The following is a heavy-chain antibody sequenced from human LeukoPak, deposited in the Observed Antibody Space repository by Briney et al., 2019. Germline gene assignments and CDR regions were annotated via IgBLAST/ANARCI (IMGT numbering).Heavy chain of an antibody. CDR3: ARGGVDYYYYYGMDV. CDR2: ISAYNGNT. CDR1: GFTFTSYG. Sequence: GGSLRLSCAASGFTFTSYGISWVRQAPGQGLEWMGWISAYNGNTNYAQKLQGRVTMTTDTSTSTAYMELRSLRSDDTAVYYCARGGVDYYYYYGMDVWGQGTTVTVSS. D-gene: IGHD3-10*01. J-gene: IGHJ6*02. V-gene: IGHV1-18*01.